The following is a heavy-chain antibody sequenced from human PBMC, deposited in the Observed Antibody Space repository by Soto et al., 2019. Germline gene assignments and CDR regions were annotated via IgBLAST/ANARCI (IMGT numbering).Heavy chain of an antibody. D-gene: IGHD4-4*01. Sequence: QVQLVASGGGVVQPGRSLRLSCAASGFTFSAYGMHWIRQAPGKGLEWVAVISNDGRNTYSAASLKGRFTISRDNSRNTLDLHSSSLRPEATAVYYCAIDFTVGAAYYSFDCCGQGTLVAVSS. J-gene: IGHJ4*02. CDR1: GFTFSAYG. CDR3: AIDFTVGAAYYSFDC. CDR2: ISNDGRNT. V-gene: IGHV3-30*03.